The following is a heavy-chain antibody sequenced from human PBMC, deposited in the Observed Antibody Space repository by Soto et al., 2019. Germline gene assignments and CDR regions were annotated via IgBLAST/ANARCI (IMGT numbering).Heavy chain of an antibody. J-gene: IGHJ6*02. CDR3: CRAWRSELGPMYV. V-gene: IGHV1-46*03. CDR2: INPSGGST. D-gene: IGHD3-10*01. CDR1: GYTFTSYY. Sequence: VQLVQSGAEVKKPGASVKVSCKAAGYTFTSYYMHWVRKAPGQGLEWMGIINPSGGSTSYVQKFDGRFTMTRETSTSAVYTELSSLRSEDTAVSYCCRAWRSELGPMYVWVQGATVT.